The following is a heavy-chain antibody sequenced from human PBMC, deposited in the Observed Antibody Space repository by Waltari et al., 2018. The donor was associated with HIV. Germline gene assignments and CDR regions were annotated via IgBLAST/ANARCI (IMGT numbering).Heavy chain of an antibody. D-gene: IGHD3-16*01. Sequence: QSRLVQSASDVRAPGASVGLSCNASGDRCSNSSLYRLRQAPAQGLEWMGHINPDTADTTDAQIFLTRVTMTGDPASATTYMEMTRLTAADTDTYFCARGEEVSLSHLPPGFRLGFWGKGSRVSVS. V-gene: IGHV1-2*05. J-gene: IGHJ1*01. CDR2: INPDTADT. CDR1: GDRCSNSS. CDR3: ARGEEVSLSHLPPGFRLGF.